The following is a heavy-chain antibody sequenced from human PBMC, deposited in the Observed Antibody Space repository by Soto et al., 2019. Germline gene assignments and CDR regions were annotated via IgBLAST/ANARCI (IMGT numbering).Heavy chain of an antibody. CDR3: TRLVVVATSGYVGFDH. Sequence: SETLSLTCAVYGGSFSGYYWGWIRQAPGKGLEWIGSISYSGSTLHNPSLRSRVIISVDTPKSQLSLKLNSVTATDTAVYFCTRLVVVATSGYVGFDHWGQGTQVTVSS. D-gene: IGHD2-15*01. J-gene: IGHJ4*02. CDR1: GGSFSGYY. CDR2: ISYSGST. V-gene: IGHV4-34*01.